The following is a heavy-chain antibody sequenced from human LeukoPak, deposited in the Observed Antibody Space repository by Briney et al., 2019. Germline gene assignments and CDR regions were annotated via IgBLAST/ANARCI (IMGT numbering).Heavy chain of an antibody. CDR3: AKDRSGSYYKSPAFDY. V-gene: IGHV3-9*01. J-gene: IGHJ4*02. CDR1: GFTFDDYA. CDR2: ISWNSGSI. D-gene: IGHD3-10*01. Sequence: GGSLRLSCAASGFTFDDYAMHWVRQAPGKGLEWVSGISWNSGSIGYADSVKGRFTISRDNAKNSLYLQMNSLRAEDTVLYYCAKDRSGSYYKSPAFDYWGQGTLVTVSS.